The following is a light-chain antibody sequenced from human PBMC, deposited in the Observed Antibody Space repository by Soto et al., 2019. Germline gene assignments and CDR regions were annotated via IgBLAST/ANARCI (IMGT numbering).Light chain of an antibody. J-gene: IGKJ4*01. CDR3: QQHCRSPPCP. CDR2: GAS. CDR1: QSVSSSY. Sequence: EIVLTQSPGTLSLSPGERATLSCRASQSVSSSYLAWYQQKPGQAPRLLIYGASSRATGIPDRFSGSGSGTDFTPTIRRPVPEDFAESSCQQHCRSPPCPFGGGTEVEIE. V-gene: IGKV3-20*01.